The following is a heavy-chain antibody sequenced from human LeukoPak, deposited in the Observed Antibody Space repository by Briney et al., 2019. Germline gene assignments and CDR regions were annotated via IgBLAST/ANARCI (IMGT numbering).Heavy chain of an antibody. CDR2: ITGDASST. J-gene: IGHJ4*02. D-gene: IGHD6-19*01. Sequence: PGGSLRLSCAASGFTFSSYWMHWVRQAPGKGQVWVSCITGDASSTRYADSVKGRFTVSRDNAKNTLYLQMNSLRAEDTAVYYCTRVAPTADSGDWGQGALATVSS. CDR1: GFTFSSYW. CDR3: TRVAPTADSGD. V-gene: IGHV3-74*01.